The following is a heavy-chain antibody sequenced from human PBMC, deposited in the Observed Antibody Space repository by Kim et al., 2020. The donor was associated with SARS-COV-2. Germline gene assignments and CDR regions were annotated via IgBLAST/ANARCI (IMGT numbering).Heavy chain of an antibody. CDR3: ARDKEHCSGGSCYGFFDY. Sequence: KGRLPIAKDNAKNSLYLQMNSLRAEDTAVYYCARDKEHCSGGSCYGFFDYWGQGTLVTVSS. J-gene: IGHJ4*02. V-gene: IGHV3-11*06. D-gene: IGHD2-15*01.